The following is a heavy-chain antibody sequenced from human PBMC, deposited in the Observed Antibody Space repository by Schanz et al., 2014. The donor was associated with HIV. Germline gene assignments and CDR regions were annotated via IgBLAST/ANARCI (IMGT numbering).Heavy chain of an antibody. CDR3: ASGPLYYFDY. Sequence: QAQLVESGGGVVQPGKSLRLSCAASGFTFSSYGMHWVRQAPGKGLEWVAVIWYDGSNKYYADSVKGRFTISRDNAKNSLYLLMNSLRAEDTAVYYCASGPLYYFDYWGQGTLVIVSS. V-gene: IGHV3-33*08. CDR1: GFTFSSYG. CDR2: IWYDGSNK. J-gene: IGHJ4*02.